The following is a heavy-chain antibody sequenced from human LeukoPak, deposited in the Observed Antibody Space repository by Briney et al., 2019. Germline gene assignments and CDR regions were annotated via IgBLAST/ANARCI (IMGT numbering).Heavy chain of an antibody. CDR3: AGYYYDSSRGFDL. D-gene: IGHD3-22*01. Sequence: PGGSLRLSCAASGFKFDDYGMSWVRQAPGKGLEWVCDINWNGAWTGYADSVKGRFTISRDNAKNSLYLQMNSLGAEDTALYYCAGYYYDSSRGFDLWGQGTLVTVSA. J-gene: IGHJ5*02. CDR1: GFKFDDYG. CDR2: INWNGAWT. V-gene: IGHV3-20*04.